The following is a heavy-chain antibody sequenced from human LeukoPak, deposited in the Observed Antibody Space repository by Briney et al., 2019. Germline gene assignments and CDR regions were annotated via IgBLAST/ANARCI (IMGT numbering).Heavy chain of an antibody. CDR3: AREPYRGQFDY. Sequence: ASVRVSCKASGGTFSSYAISWVRQAPGQGLEWMGGIIPIFGTANYAQKFQGRVTITTDESTSTAYMELSSLRSEDTAVYYCAREPYRGQFDYWGQGTLVTVSS. CDR1: GGTFSSYA. D-gene: IGHD1-14*01. CDR2: IIPIFGTA. V-gene: IGHV1-69*05. J-gene: IGHJ4*02.